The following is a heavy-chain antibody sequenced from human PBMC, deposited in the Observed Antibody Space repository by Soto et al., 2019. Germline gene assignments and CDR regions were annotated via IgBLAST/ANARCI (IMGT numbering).Heavy chain of an antibody. CDR2: IIPIFGTA. J-gene: IGHJ4*02. V-gene: IGHV1-69*13. CDR3: ARLYRGGYSSRDLYYFDY. Sequence: ASVKVSCKASGGTFSSYAISWVRQAPGQGLEWMGGIIPIFGTANYAQKFQGRVTITADESTSTAYMELSSLRSEDTAVYYCARLYRGGYSSRDLYYFDYWGQGTLVTVSS. D-gene: IGHD6-13*01. CDR1: GGTFSSYA.